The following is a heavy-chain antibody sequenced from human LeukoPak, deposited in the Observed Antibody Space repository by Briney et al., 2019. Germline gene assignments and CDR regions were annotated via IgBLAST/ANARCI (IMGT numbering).Heavy chain of an antibody. CDR3: AKRGMTTIKEGFDY. Sequence: GGSLRLSCAVSGFTFSNYAMSWVRRAPGKGLEWVSTISARGNYTYYADSVKGRFTVSRDNSKNTLYLQMNSLRAEDTAVYYCAKRGMTTIKEGFDYWGQGTLVTVSS. CDR2: ISARGNYT. V-gene: IGHV3-23*01. CDR1: GFTFSNYA. D-gene: IGHD5-24*01. J-gene: IGHJ4*02.